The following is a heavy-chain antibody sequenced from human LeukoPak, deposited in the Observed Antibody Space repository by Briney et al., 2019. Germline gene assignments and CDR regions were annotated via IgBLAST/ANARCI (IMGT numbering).Heavy chain of an antibody. Sequence: SETLSLTCTVSGGSITSFYWSWIRQPPGKGLEWIGYIYYSGSTNYNPPLKSRVTKSVETSKNQFSLKLRSVTAADTAVYYCASLGDIVVVPAANWGQGTLVTVSS. V-gene: IGHV4-59*12. CDR2: IYYSGST. D-gene: IGHD2-2*01. J-gene: IGHJ4*02. CDR3: ASLGDIVVVPAAN. CDR1: GGSITSFY.